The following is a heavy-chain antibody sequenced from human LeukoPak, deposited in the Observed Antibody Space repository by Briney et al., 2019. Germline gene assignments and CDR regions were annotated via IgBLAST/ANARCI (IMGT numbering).Heavy chain of an antibody. CDR1: GFTFSRYA. CDR2: ISDDFGT. Sequence: GGSLRLSCAASGFTFSRYAVSYLRQPPGKGLEWVAAISDDFGTYHADSVKGRFTISRDNAKNSLYLQMNSLRDEDTAVYYCARYFDSWGQGTLVTVSS. CDR3: ARYFDS. V-gene: IGHV3-23*01. J-gene: IGHJ4*02.